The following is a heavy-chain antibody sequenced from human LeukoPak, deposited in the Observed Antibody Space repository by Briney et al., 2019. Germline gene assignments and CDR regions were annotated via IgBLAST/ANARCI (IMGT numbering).Heavy chain of an antibody. CDR2: IYYTGRT. Sequence: SETLSLTCTVSGGSISSGGYYWNWIRQHPTEGLEWIGHIYYTGRTTYNPSVKSRVTISADTSKNQFSLKLNSVTAADTAVYFCASAPLGNSFGYMAYWGQGALVTVST. CDR1: GGSISSGGYY. V-gene: IGHV4-31*03. D-gene: IGHD5-18*01. J-gene: IGHJ4*02. CDR3: ASAPLGNSFGYMAY.